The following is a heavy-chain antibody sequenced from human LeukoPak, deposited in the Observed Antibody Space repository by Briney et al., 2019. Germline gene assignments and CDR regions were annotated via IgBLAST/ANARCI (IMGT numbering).Heavy chain of an antibody. D-gene: IGHD6-13*01. J-gene: IGHJ4*02. CDR2: IYTSGST. CDR3: ARWGEIAAAGTEFDY. CDR1: GGSISSGSYY. Sequence: SETLSLTRTVSGGSISSGSYYWSWIRQPAGKGLEWIGRIYTSGSTNYNPSLKSRVTISVDTSKNQFSLKLSSVTAADTAVYYCARWGEIAAAGTEFDYWGQGTLVTVSS. V-gene: IGHV4-61*02.